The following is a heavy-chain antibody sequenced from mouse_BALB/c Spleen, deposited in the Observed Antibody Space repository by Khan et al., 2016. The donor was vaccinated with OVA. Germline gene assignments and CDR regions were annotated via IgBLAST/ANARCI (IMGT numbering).Heavy chain of an antibody. D-gene: IGHD4-1*01. Sequence: QVQLQQSGPEVVRPGASVKISCKGSGYKFNDYAMHWVKQSHAKSLEWIGVISPDNGNTNYNQKFKGKATMTVDKSSNTAYMELARLTSEDSAIYYCGRLTAYWGQGTLVTVSA. CDR3: GRLTAY. CDR1: GYKFNDYA. J-gene: IGHJ3*01. CDR2: ISPDNGNT. V-gene: IGHV1S137*01.